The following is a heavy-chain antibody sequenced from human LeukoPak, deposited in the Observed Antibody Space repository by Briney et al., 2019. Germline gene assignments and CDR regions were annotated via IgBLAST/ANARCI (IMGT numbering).Heavy chain of an antibody. V-gene: IGHV5-51*01. CDR2: IYPGDSDT. Sequence: GESLKISCKGSGYSFTSYWIGRVRQMPGKGLEWMGIIYPGDSDTRYSPSFQGQVTISADKSISTAYLQWSSLKASDTAMYYCARQFVVVPAAIFWFDPWGQGTLVTVSS. CDR3: ARQFVVVPAAIFWFDP. CDR1: GYSFTSYW. D-gene: IGHD2-2*01. J-gene: IGHJ5*02.